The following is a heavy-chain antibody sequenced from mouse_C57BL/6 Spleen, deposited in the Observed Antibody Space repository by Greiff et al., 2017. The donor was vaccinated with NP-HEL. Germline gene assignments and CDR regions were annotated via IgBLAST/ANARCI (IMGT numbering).Heavy chain of an antibody. CDR3: ARSGLRRNYFDY. D-gene: IGHD2-4*01. J-gene: IGHJ2*01. Sequence: QVQLQQSGAELVRPGTSVKVSCKASGYAFTNYLIEWVKQRPGQGLAWIGVINPGSGGTNYNEKFKGKATMTADKSSSTAYMQLSSLTSEDSAVYFCARSGLRRNYFDYWGQGTTLTVSS. CDR1: GYAFTNYL. CDR2: INPGSGGT. V-gene: IGHV1-54*01.